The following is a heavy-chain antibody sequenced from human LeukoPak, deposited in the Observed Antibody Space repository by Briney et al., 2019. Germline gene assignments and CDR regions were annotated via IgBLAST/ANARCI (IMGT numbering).Heavy chain of an antibody. CDR3: AKDQQQLARRLFDY. CDR2: ISWNSGSI. J-gene: IGHJ4*02. CDR1: GFTFDDYA. V-gene: IGHV3-9*01. Sequence: PGRSLRLSCAASGFTFDDYAMHWVRQAPGKGLEWVSGISWNSGSIGYADSVKGRFTISRNNAKNSLYLQMNSLRAEDTALYYCAKDQQQLARRLFDYWGQGTLVTVSS. D-gene: IGHD6-13*01.